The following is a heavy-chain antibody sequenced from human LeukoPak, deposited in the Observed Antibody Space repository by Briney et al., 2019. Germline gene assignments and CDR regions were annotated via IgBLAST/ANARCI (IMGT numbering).Heavy chain of an antibody. CDR1: GFTFSSYA. CDR2: ISGSGGST. J-gene: IGHJ4*02. Sequence: PGGSLRLSCAASGFTFSSYAMSWVRQAPGKGLEWVSAISGSGGSTYYADSVKGRFTISRDNSKNTLYLQMNSLRAEDTAVYYCAKDRMADSSGYYPLFDYRGQGTLVTVSS. CDR3: AKDRMADSSGYYPLFDY. V-gene: IGHV3-23*01. D-gene: IGHD3-22*01.